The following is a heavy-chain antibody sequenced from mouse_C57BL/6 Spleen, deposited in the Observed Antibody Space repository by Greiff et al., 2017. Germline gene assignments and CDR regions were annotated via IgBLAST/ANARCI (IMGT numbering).Heavy chain of an antibody. CDR3: ARGYGDY. D-gene: IGHD3-1*01. CDR2: IYPGDGDT. CDR1: GYAFSSSW. J-gene: IGHJ2*01. Sequence: VKPGASVKISCKASGYAFSSSWMNWVKQRPGKGLEWIGRIYPGDGDTNYNGKFKGKATLTADKSSSTAYMQLSSLTSEDSAVYFCARGYGDYWGQGTTLTVSS. V-gene: IGHV1-82*01.